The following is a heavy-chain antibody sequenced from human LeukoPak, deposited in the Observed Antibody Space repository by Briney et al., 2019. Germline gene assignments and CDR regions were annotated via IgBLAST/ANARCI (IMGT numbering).Heavy chain of an antibody. D-gene: IGHD3-10*01. Sequence: RGESLKISCEGSGYTFTTYWIAWVRQMPGKGLEWMGIIYPANSDTKYSPSFQGQVTISADKSIKTAYLQWSRLKASDTAMYYCAISYDSGSFDWYFDIWGRGTLVTVSS. CDR2: IYPANSDT. CDR3: AISYDSGSFDWYFDI. V-gene: IGHV5-51*01. J-gene: IGHJ2*01. CDR1: GYTFTTYW.